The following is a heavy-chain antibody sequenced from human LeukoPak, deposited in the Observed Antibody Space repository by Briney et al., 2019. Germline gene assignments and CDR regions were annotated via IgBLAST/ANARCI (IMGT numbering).Heavy chain of an antibody. V-gene: IGHV3-7*01. CDR3: ARYTRSSGGDY. CDR2: MKEDGSEK. CDR1: GFTFSSYW. J-gene: IGHJ4*02. Sequence: GGSLRLSCVASGFTFSSYWMSWLRQAPGKGLEWVANMKEDGSEKYYVDSVKGRFTVSRDNAKNSMYLQMNSLGAEDTAVYYCARYTRSSGGDYWGQGTLVTVSS. D-gene: IGHD6-6*01.